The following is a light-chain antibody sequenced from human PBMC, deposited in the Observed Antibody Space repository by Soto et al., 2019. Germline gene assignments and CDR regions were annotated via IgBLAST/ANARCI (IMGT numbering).Light chain of an antibody. V-gene: IGKV3-15*01. Sequence: IVMAQSPASQCLSPVARATLSCRASQSVNINLAWYQQKPGQAPRPLLQGASTRATGTPATFSGSGSGTEFTLTISSLQSEDFAVYYCQQYNNGPPMGTFGGGTKVDIK. CDR1: QSVNIN. J-gene: IGKJ4*01. CDR2: GAS. CDR3: QQYNNGPPMGT.